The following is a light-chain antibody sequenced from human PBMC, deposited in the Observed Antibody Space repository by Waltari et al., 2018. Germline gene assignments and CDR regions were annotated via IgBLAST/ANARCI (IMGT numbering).Light chain of an antibody. J-gene: IGKJ2*01. V-gene: IGKV3-20*01. CDR2: GIS. Sequence: LSCRASQSVNNNYLAWYQAKPGQAPRLLIYGISLRATGVPDRFSGGGSGTDFTLTISRLEPEDFAVYYCQHYGGSPKYTFGQGTKLEIK. CDR1: QSVNNNY. CDR3: QHYGGSPKYT.